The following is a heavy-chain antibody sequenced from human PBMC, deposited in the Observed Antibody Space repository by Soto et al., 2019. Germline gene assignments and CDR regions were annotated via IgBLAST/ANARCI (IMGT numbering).Heavy chain of an antibody. V-gene: IGHV1-69*02. CDR1: GGTFSSYT. Sequence: QVQLVQSGAEVKKPGSSVKVSCKASGGTFSSYTISWVRQAPGQGLEWMGRIIPILGIANYAQKFQGRVTITADKSTSKAYMELSSLRSEDTAVYYCASSYYDFWSGYFRWFDPWGQGTLVTVSS. D-gene: IGHD3-3*01. J-gene: IGHJ5*02. CDR3: ASSYYDFWSGYFRWFDP. CDR2: IIPILGIA.